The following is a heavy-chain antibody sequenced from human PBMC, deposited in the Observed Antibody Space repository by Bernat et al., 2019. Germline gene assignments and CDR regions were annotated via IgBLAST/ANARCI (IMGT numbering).Heavy chain of an antibody. CDR1: GFTFSSYA. J-gene: IGHJ6*02. CDR2: ISGSGGST. CDR3: AKEWYYGSGSAQSPTYYYYGMDV. D-gene: IGHD3-10*01. Sequence: EVQLLESGGGLVQPGGSLRLSCAASGFTFSSYAMSWVRQAPGKGLEWVSAISGSGGSTYYADSVKGRFTISRDNSKNTLYLQMNSLRAEDTAVYYCAKEWYYGSGSAQSPTYYYYGMDVWGQGTTVTVSS. V-gene: IGHV3-23*01.